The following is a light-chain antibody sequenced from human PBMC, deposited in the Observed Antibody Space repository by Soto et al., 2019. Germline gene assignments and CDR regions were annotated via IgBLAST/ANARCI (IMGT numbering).Light chain of an antibody. CDR3: QQYNTHSP. Sequence: DIQMTQSPSTLSSSVGDRVTITCRASQSISGLLAGYQQKPGKAPKLLIYKASTLESGGPSRFSGSGSETEFTLTIISLQPDDFATYYCQQYNTHSPFGGGTKVEIK. CDR1: QSISGL. CDR2: KAS. V-gene: IGKV1-5*03. J-gene: IGKJ4*02.